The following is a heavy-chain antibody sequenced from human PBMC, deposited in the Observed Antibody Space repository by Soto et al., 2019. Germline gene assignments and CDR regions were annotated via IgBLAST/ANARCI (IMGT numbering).Heavy chain of an antibody. CDR1: GFTFSNAW. CDR3: CTGVGMVRSGALGY. D-gene: IGHD3-10*01. Sequence: EVQLVESGGGLVKPGGSLRVSCAASGFTFSNAWMFWVRQAPGKGLEWVGRVKSKTDGGTTDYTTPVKDRFTISREDSKNTVYLEMSTLDIEDTGVYYFCTGVGMVRSGALGYWGQGVLVTVSS. CDR2: VKSKTDGGTT. J-gene: IGHJ4*02. V-gene: IGHV3-15*07.